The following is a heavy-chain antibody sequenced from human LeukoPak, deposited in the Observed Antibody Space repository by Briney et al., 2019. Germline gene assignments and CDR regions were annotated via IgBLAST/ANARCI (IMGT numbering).Heavy chain of an antibody. D-gene: IGHD5-24*01. V-gene: IGHV4-4*07. CDR1: GGSISSYY. Sequence: PSETLSLTCTVSGGSISSYYWSWIRQPAGKGLEWIGRIYTSGSTNYNPPLKSRVTMSVDTSKNQFSLKLSSVTAADTAVYYCAALRGGYNWAGNYFDYWGQGTLVTVSS. CDR2: IYTSGST. J-gene: IGHJ4*02. CDR3: AALRGGYNWAGNYFDY.